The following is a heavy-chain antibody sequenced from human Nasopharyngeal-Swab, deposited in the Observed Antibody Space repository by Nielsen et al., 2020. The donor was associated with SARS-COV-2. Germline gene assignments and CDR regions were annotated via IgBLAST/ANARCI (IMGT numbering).Heavy chain of an antibody. CDR2: ISSSGSTI. Sequence: GGSLRLSCAASGFTFSSYEMNWVRQAPGKGLEWVAYISSSGSTISYADSVKGRFTISSDNAKNSLYLQMNSLSAEDTAVYYCASLNRGYSYGYPSYWGQGTLVTVSS. D-gene: IGHD5-18*01. V-gene: IGHV3-48*03. J-gene: IGHJ4*02. CDR1: GFTFSSYE. CDR3: ASLNRGYSYGYPSY.